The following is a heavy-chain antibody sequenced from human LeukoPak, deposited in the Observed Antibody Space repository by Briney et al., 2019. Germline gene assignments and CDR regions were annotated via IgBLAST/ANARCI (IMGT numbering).Heavy chain of an antibody. CDR2: IYYSGST. CDR3: ARDRRFLEWGYFGP. D-gene: IGHD3-3*01. J-gene: IGHJ5*02. CDR1: GGSISSHY. Sequence: SETLSLTCTVSGGSISSHYWSWIRQPPGKGLEWIGYIYYSGSTNYNPSLKSRVTISVDTSKNQFSLKLSSVTAADTAVYYCARDRRFLEWGYFGPWGQGTLVTVSS. V-gene: IGHV4-59*11.